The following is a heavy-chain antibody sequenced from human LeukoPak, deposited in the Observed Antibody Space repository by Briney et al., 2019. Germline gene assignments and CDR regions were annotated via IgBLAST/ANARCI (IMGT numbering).Heavy chain of an antibody. CDR1: GYTLTELY. CDR3: ATANSGYSSNFDY. Sequence: GASVKVSCKVSGYTLTELYMQWVRQAPGKGLEWMGGFDPEDGETIYAQKFQGRATMTEATSTDTAYVELSTLRSEDPAVYYCATANSGYSSNFDYWGQGTLVTVSS. V-gene: IGHV1-24*01. J-gene: IGHJ4*02. CDR2: FDPEDGET. D-gene: IGHD3-22*01.